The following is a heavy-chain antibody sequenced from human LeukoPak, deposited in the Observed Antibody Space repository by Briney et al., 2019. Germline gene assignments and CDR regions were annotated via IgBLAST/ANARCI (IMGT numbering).Heavy chain of an antibody. D-gene: IGHD3-10*01. Sequence: TSETLSLTCAVYGGSFSGYYWSWIGQPPGKGLEWIGEINHSRSTNYNPSLKSRVTISVDTSKNQFSLKLSSVTAADTAVYYCARGKHYYGSGSYYIVNYYYYMDVWGKGTTVTVSS. V-gene: IGHV4-34*01. CDR1: GGSFSGYY. CDR3: ARGKHYYGSGSYYIVNYYYYMDV. CDR2: INHSRST. J-gene: IGHJ6*03.